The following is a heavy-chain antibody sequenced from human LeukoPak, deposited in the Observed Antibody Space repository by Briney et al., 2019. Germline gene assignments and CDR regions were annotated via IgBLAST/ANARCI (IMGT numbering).Heavy chain of an antibody. CDR2: MNPNSGNT. V-gene: IGHV1-8*01. D-gene: IGHD6-19*01. CDR3: AGLIAVAGTRDY. CDR1: GYTFTSYD. J-gene: IGHJ4*02. Sequence: ASVKVSCKASGYTFTSYDINWVRQATGQGLEWMGWMNPNSGNTGYAQKFQGRVTMTRNTSISTAYMELSSLRSEDTAVYYCAGLIAVAGTRDYWGQGTLVTVSS.